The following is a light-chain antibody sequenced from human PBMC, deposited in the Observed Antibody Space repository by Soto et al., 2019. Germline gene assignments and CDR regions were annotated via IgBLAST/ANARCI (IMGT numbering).Light chain of an antibody. CDR3: GTWDSSLSASYV. CDR1: SSNIGNNY. J-gene: IGLJ1*01. V-gene: IGLV1-51*01. CDR2: DNN. Sequence: QSVLTQPPSVSAAPGQTVTISCSGSSSNIGNNYVSWYQQLPGTAPKLLIYDNNTRPSGIPDRFSGSKSGTSATLGITGLQTGDEADYYCGTWDSSLSASYVFGTGTKLTVL.